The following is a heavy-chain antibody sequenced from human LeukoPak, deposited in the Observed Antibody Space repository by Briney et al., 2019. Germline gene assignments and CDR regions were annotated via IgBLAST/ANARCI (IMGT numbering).Heavy chain of an antibody. Sequence: ASETLSLTCTVSGGSISSYYWSWIRQPPGKGLEWIGYIYYSGSTNYNPSLKSRVTISVDTSKNQFSLKLSSVTAADTAVYYCASLYYYDSSGYLSAFDIWGQGTMATVSS. J-gene: IGHJ3*02. D-gene: IGHD3-22*01. CDR1: GGSISSYY. CDR3: ASLYYYDSSGYLSAFDI. CDR2: IYYSGST. V-gene: IGHV4-59*01.